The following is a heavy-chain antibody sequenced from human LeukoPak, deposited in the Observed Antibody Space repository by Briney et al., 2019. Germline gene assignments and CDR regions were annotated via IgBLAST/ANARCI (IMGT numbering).Heavy chain of an antibody. J-gene: IGHJ5*02. CDR1: GYIFITYG. Sequence: ASVTVSCTASGYIFITYGIGWVRQAPGRGLERMGWISGYNGQPKYAQKVQGRVTMTTETSTNTAYMELRNLRPDDTAVYHCARGGYTYGNNWFDLWGQGTLVTVSS. D-gene: IGHD5-18*01. CDR3: ARGGYTYGNNWFDL. V-gene: IGHV1-18*01. CDR2: ISGYNGQP.